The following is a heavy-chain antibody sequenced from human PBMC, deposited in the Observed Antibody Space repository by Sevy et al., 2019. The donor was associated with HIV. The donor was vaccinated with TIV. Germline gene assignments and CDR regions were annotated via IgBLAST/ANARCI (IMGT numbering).Heavy chain of an antibody. D-gene: IGHD3-3*01. Sequence: SETLSLTCTVSGGSVSSGSYYWSWIRQPPGKGLEWIRYIYYSGSSNYNPSLKSRVTISVDASKNQFSLKLSSVTAADTAVYYCARVRFNSITRQVYFDYWGQGTLVTVSS. CDR1: GGSVSSGSYY. CDR2: IYYSGSS. V-gene: IGHV4-61*01. J-gene: IGHJ4*02. CDR3: ARVRFNSITRQVYFDY.